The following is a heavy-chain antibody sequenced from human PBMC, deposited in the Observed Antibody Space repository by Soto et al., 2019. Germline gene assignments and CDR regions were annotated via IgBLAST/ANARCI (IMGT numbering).Heavy chain of an antibody. CDR1: GFTFSSFA. Sequence: QVQLVESGGGVVQPGRSLRLSCAASGFTFSSFAMHWVRQAPGKGLEWVAVISDDGSNTSFADSAKGRFTISRDNSKNTLYLQMNSLRAEDTAVYYCVRGGQLVDECDYWGQGTLVTVSP. V-gene: IGHV3-30-3*01. D-gene: IGHD6-13*01. CDR2: ISDDGSNT. J-gene: IGHJ4*02. CDR3: VRGGQLVDECDY.